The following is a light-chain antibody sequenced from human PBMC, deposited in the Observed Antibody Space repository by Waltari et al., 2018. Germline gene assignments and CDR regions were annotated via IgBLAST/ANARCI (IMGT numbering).Light chain of an antibody. CDR3: SSYTSSSTYVV. CDR2: DVS. V-gene: IGLV2-14*03. Sequence: QSALTQPASVSGSPGQSIPISCTGTSSDVGDYNYVSWYQRHPGQAPKLIIFDVSNRPSGVSNRFSGSKSGDTASLTISGLQAEDEADYYCSSYTSSSTYVVFGGGTKLTVL. J-gene: IGLJ2*01. CDR1: SSDVGDYNY.